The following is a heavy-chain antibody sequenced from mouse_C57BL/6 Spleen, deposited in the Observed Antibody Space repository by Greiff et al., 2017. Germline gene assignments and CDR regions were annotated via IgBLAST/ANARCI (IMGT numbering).Heavy chain of an antibody. V-gene: IGHV1-82*01. D-gene: IGHD1-1*01. CDR3: ASPITTVPWFAY. Sequence: QVQLKQSGPELVKPGASVKISCKASGYAFSSSWMNWVKQRPGKGLEWIGRIYPGDGDTNYNGKFKGKATLTADKSSSTAYMQLSSLTSEDSAVXFCASPITTVPWFAYWGQGTLVTVSA. J-gene: IGHJ3*01. CDR2: IYPGDGDT. CDR1: GYAFSSSW.